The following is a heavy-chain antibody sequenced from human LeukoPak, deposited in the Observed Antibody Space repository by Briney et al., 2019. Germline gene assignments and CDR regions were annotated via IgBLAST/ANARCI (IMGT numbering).Heavy chain of an antibody. J-gene: IGHJ4*02. V-gene: IGHV3-23*01. CDR3: AKSPHYRVTAIIYYFDN. D-gene: IGHD3-16*02. Sequence: GGSLRLSCAASGFTVSSNYMSWVRQAPGTGLEWVSGISGSGTNTYYADSVKGRFTISRDNSKTTLYLQMNSPRAEDTAVYYCAKSPHYRVTAIIYYFDNWGQGTLVTVSP. CDR1: GFTVSSNY. CDR2: ISGSGTNT.